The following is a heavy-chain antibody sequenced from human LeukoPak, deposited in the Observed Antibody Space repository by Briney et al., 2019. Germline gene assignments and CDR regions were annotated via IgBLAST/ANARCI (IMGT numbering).Heavy chain of an antibody. CDR2: LSGSGGST. Sequence: GGSLRLSCAASGFTFSSYSMNWVRQAPGKGLEWVSALSGSGGSTYYADSVRGRFTISRDNSKNTLYLQMSSLRAEDTAVYYCAKSPPVGGNPGYYYYYMDVWGKGTTVTVSS. CDR1: GFTFSSYS. D-gene: IGHD4-23*01. V-gene: IGHV3-23*01. J-gene: IGHJ6*03. CDR3: AKSPPVGGNPGYYYYYMDV.